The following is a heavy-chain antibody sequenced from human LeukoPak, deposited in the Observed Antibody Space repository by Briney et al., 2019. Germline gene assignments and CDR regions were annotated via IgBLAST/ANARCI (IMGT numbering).Heavy chain of an antibody. J-gene: IGHJ4*02. CDR3: ARGIQCSSTSCYAGSTFDY. V-gene: IGHV3-30-3*01. Sequence: GGSLTLSCAASGFTFSSYAMHWVSQPPGQGLGWVAVISYDESNKYYADSVKGRFTISRENSKTTLYLQMNSLRAEDTAVYYCARGIQCSSTSCYAGSTFDYWCQGTLVTVSS. CDR1: GFTFSSYA. D-gene: IGHD2-2*01. CDR2: ISYDESNK.